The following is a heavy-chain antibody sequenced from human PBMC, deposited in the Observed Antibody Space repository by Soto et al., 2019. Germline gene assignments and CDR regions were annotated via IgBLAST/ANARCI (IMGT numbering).Heavy chain of an antibody. CDR2: IYYSGST. V-gene: IGHV4-31*03. D-gene: IGHD3-22*01. CDR3: ARGYYYDSSGYFVIGWFDP. CDR1: GGSISSGGYY. Sequence: SETLSLTCTVSGGSISSGGYYWSCIRQHPGKGLEWIGYIYYSGSTYYNPSLKSRVTISVDTSKNQFSLKLSSVTAADTAVYYCARGYYYDSSGYFVIGWFDPWGQGTLVTISS. J-gene: IGHJ5*02.